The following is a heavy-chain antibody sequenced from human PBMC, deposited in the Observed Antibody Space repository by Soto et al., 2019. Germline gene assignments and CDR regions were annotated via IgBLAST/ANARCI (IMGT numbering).Heavy chain of an antibody. D-gene: IGHD3-16*01. J-gene: IGHJ4*02. CDR3: ARAPGSYLGGEADY. Sequence: EVQLVESGGGVVQPGGSLRLSCAASGFTFSSYWMNWVRQAPGKGLEWVANITQDGGEKYYVDSVKGRFTISRDNAKNSLYLQMNRLRAEDTAVYYCARAPGSYLGGEADYWGQGTLVTVSS. CDR2: ITQDGGEK. V-gene: IGHV3-7*01. CDR1: GFTFSSYW.